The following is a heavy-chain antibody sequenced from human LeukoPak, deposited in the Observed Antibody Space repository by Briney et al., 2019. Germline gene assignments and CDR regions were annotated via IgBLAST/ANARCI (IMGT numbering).Heavy chain of an antibody. CDR1: GFTFSSYW. CDR2: INHSGST. V-gene: IGHV4-34*01. J-gene: IGHJ6*04. CDR3: ARLAVRGVITEPDV. Sequence: GSLRLSCAASGFTFSSYWMSWVRQPPGKGLEWIGEINHSGSTNYNPSLKSRVTISVDTSKNQFSLKLSSVTAADTAVYYCARLAVRGVITEPDVWGKGTTVTISS. D-gene: IGHD3-10*01.